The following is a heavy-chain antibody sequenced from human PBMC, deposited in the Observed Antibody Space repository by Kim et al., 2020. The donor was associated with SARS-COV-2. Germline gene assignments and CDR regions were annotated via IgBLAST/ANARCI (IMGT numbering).Heavy chain of an antibody. CDR3: TRALTSSWYDS. D-gene: IGHD2-2*01. J-gene: IGHJ5*01. V-gene: IGHV3-49*04. CDR1: GFTFGDYA. CDR2: IRSKTYGGTT. Sequence: GGSLRLSCTASGFTFGDYAMTWVRQAPGKGLECVGFIRSKTYGGTTEYAASVKGRFTISRDDSNSIAYLQMNNVKSEDTAVYYCTRALTSSWYDSWGQGTLVNVSS.